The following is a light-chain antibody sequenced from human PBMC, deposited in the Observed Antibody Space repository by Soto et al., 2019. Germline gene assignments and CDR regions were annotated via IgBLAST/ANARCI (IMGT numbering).Light chain of an antibody. Sequence: QSALTQPASVSGSPGQSITISCTGTRSDIGSYNSIAWYQQHPGKAPRVMIFEVTKRPSGISNRFSGSKSGSTASLTISGLQAEDEDDYFCFSYAGSSSWVFGGGTKVTV. CDR1: RSDIGSYNS. CDR3: FSYAGSSSWV. V-gene: IGLV2-23*02. J-gene: IGLJ3*02. CDR2: EVT.